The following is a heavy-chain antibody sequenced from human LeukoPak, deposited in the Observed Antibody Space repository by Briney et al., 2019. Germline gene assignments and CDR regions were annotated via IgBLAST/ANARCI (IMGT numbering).Heavy chain of an antibody. V-gene: IGHV3-21*01. CDR2: ISSSSSYI. CDR1: GFTVSSSY. CDR3: ARLRTTGTFDY. J-gene: IGHJ4*02. D-gene: IGHD1-1*01. Sequence: GGSLRLSCAASGFTVSSSYMNWVRQAPGKGLEWVSSISSSSSYIYYADSVKGRFTISRDNAKNSLYLQMNSLRAEDTALYYCARLRTTGTFDYWGQGTLVTVSS.